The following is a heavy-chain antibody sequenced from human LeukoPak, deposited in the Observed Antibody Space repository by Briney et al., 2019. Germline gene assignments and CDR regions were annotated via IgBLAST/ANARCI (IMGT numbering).Heavy chain of an antibody. J-gene: IGHJ4*02. CDR1: GGSFSGYY. V-gene: IGHV4-34*01. CDR2: INHSGST. CDR3: ARWGSYAFDF. D-gene: IGHD3-16*01. Sequence: SETLSLTCAVYGGSFSGYYWSWIRQPPGKGLEWIGEINHSGSTNYNPSLKSRVTISVDTSKNQFSLKLSSVTAADTAVYYCARWGSYAFDFWGQGTLVTVSS.